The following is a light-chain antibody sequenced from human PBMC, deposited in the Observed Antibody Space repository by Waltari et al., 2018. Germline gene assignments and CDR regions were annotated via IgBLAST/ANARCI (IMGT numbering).Light chain of an antibody. CDR3: QTPDSSGTYVI. CDR1: ILSKRG. J-gene: IGLJ2*01. Sequence: SQELTQTPSVSVSHGQTARITCSGDILSKRGTYWYQQKPGQAPLVSIHKDTQRPSRSPDRFSGSRSGTTATLTISGVQAEDEADYHCQTPDSSGTYVIFGGGTKLTVL. CDR2: KDT. V-gene: IGLV3-25*03.